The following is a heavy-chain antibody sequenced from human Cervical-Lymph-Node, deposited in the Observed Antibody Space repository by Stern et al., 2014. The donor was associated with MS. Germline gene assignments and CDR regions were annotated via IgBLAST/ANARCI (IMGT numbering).Heavy chain of an antibody. J-gene: IGHJ4*02. CDR1: GGTFSNYA. CDR3: ARGDSEAPIYYFDY. Sequence: VQLVESGAEVKKPGSSVKVSCKTSGGTFSNYAISWVRPAPGQGLEWMGGITPSFDATTYAQQFQGRVTITADESTRTAYMELSSLRSDDTAMYYCARGDSEAPIYYFDYWGQGTLVTVSS. V-gene: IGHV1-69*01. CDR2: ITPSFDAT. D-gene: IGHD2-21*01.